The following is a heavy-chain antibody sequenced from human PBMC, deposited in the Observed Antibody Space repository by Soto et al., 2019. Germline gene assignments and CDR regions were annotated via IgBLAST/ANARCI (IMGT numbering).Heavy chain of an antibody. CDR1: GFTVSSNY. J-gene: IGHJ4*02. V-gene: IGHV3-30-3*01. Sequence: GGSLKLSCAASGFTVSSNYMSWVRQAPGKGLEWVAVISYDGSNKYYADSVKGRFTISRDNSKNTLYLQMNSLRAEDTAVYYCARDPTYGDYPCYFDYWGQGT. CDR3: ARDPTYGDYPCYFDY. CDR2: ISYDGSNK. D-gene: IGHD4-17*01.